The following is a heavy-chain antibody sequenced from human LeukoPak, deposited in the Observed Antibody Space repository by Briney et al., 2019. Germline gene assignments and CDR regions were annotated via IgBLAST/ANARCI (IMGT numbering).Heavy chain of an antibody. J-gene: IGHJ5*02. Sequence: SETLSLTCAVYGGSFRGYYWIWIRQPPGKGLEWIGEINHSVKANYNPSLKSRVTISVDTSKNQFSLNLTSVTAADTAVYYCARAGGYCSGSGCYYWFDPWGQGTLVTASS. CDR2: INHSVKA. D-gene: IGHD2-15*01. V-gene: IGHV4-34*01. CDR1: GGSFRGYY. CDR3: ARAGGYCSGSGCYYWFDP.